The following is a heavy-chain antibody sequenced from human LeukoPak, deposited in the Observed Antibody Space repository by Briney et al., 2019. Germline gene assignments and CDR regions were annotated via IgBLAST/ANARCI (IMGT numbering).Heavy chain of an antibody. J-gene: IGHJ4*02. CDR2: ISAYNGNT. CDR3: ARVSITGTTGDY. CDR1: GYTFASYG. D-gene: IGHD1-7*01. V-gene: IGHV1-18*01. Sequence: GASVKVSCKASGYTFASYGISWVRQAPGQGLEWMGWISAYNGNTNYAQKLQGRVTMTTDTSTSTAYMELRSLRPDDTAAYYCARVSITGTTGDYWGQGTLVTVSS.